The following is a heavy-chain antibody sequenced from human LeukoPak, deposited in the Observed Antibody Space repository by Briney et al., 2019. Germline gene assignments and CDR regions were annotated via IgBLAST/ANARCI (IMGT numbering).Heavy chain of an antibody. CDR2: NRGSGGGT. CDR3: AKKEGGYSENYFDF. D-gene: IGHD3-22*01. CDR1: GFTFKSYA. J-gene: IGHJ4*02. V-gene: IGHV3-23*01. Sequence: GGSLRLSCSVSGFTFKSYAMSWVRRATGRGLEGVSTNRGSGGGTYYADSVKGRLTISRDNTEHTLFLQVHSLTAEDTALYYWAKKEGGYSENYFDFWGPGTLVTVSS.